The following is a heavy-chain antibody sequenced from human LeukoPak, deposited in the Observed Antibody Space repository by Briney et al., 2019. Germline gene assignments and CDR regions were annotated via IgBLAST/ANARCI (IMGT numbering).Heavy chain of an antibody. J-gene: IGHJ4*02. CDR2: INPNSGGT. D-gene: IGHD5-18*01. CDR3: ARVSVASRPGYSYVQSQDY. V-gene: IGHV1-2*02. CDR1: GYTFTGYY. Sequence: GASVKVSCKASGYTFTGYYMHWVRQAPGQGLEWMGWINPNSGGTNYAQKFQGRVTMTRDTSISTAYMELSRLRSDDTAVYYCARVSVASRPGYSYVQSQDYWGQGTLVTVSS.